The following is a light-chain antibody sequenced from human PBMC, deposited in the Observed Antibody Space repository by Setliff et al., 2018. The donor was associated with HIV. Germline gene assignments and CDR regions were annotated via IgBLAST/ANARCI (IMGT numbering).Light chain of an antibody. Sequence: QSVLTQPPSVSGAPGQRITISCTGSDSNIGAAFDVHWYQHLPGTAPKLLIYASYKRPSGVPDRSSVSKSGASASLAIAGLQPEDEADYYCQSYDNSLDAYVFGTGTKVTVL. CDR2: ASY. V-gene: IGLV1-40*01. J-gene: IGLJ1*01. CDR1: DSNIGAAFD. CDR3: QSYDNSLDAYV.